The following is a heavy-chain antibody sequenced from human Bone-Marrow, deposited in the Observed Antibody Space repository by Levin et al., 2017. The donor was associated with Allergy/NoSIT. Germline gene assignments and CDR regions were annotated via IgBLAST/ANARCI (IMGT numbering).Heavy chain of an antibody. CDR1: GGSISSGDYY. J-gene: IGHJ4*02. V-gene: IGHV4-30-4*01. CDR3: ARGDFYLEAPYFDY. D-gene: IGHD3-3*01. Sequence: SETLSLTCSVSGGSISSGDYYWSWIRQPPGKGLEWIGYIYYTGNAYYNPSLKSRVTISVDTSKNQFSLKLTSVTAADTAVYYCARGDFYLEAPYFDYWCQGALVTVSS. CDR2: IYYTGNA.